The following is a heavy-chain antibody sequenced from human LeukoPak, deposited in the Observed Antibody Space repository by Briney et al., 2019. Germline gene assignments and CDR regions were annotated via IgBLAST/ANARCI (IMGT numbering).Heavy chain of an antibody. CDR2: INSDGSSI. Sequence: GGSLRLSCAASGLTFSNYWMYWVRQAPGKGLVWVSRINSDGSSINYADSVKGRFTISRDNAKNTLYLQMNSLRAEDTAMYYCAGDLRSGYWDQGTLVTVSS. V-gene: IGHV3-74*01. J-gene: IGHJ4*02. CDR1: GLTFSNYW. CDR3: AGDLRSGY.